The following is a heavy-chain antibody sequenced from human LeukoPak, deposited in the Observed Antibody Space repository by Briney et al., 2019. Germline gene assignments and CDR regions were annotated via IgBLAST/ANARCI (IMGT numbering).Heavy chain of an antibody. V-gene: IGHV3-48*04. CDR1: GFIFSSYG. CDR3: AKLLYYYDSSQPY. J-gene: IGHJ4*02. CDR2: ISSSGSTL. Sequence: GGSLRLSCTASGFIFSSYGIHWVRQAPGKGLEWVSYISSSGSTLYYADSVKGRFTISRDNAKNSLYLQMNSPRAEDTAVYYCAKLLYYYDSSQPYWGQGTLVTVSS. D-gene: IGHD3-22*01.